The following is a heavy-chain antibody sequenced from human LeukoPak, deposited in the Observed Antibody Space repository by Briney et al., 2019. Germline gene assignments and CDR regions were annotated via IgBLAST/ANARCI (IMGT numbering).Heavy chain of an antibody. D-gene: IGHD6-6*01. CDR2: IYGGGDT. J-gene: IGHJ4*02. V-gene: IGHV3-53*01. CDR3: TRLLPSSHHFFDS. CDR1: GFTFSTYM. Sequence: GGSLRLSCEASGFTFSTYMMSWVRQPPGKGLEWVSVIYGGGDTYYADSVRGRFTISRDNFVNTLFLQMDSLRAEDTAVYYCTRLLPSSHHFFDSWGQGTLVTVSS.